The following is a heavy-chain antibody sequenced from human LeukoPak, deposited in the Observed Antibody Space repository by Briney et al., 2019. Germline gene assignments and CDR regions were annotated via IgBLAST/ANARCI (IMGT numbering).Heavy chain of an antibody. CDR1: GFDFSSYW. J-gene: IGHJ6*02. D-gene: IGHD6-19*01. CDR3: AKGDPVGGWYGGRYYYYGMDV. V-gene: IGHV3-7*03. Sequence: GGSLRLSCAASGFDFSSYWISWVRQAPGKGLEWVANIKQGGREKFYVDSVKGRFSLSRDYAKKSVYLEMNSLRVDDTAVYYCAKGDPVGGWYGGRYYYYGMDVWGQGTTVTVSS. CDR2: IKQGGREK.